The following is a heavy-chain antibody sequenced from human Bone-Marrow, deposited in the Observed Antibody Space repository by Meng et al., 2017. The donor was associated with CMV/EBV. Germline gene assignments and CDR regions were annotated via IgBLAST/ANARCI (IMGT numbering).Heavy chain of an antibody. D-gene: IGHD2-15*01. CDR3: AITLRGYCSGGSCYEGSVDP. Sequence: SVKVSCKASGGTFSSYAISWVRQAPGQGLEWMGGIIPILGIANYAQKFQGRVTITADKSTSTAYMELSSLRSEDTAVYYCAITLRGYCSGGSCYEGSVDPWGQGTLVTVSS. CDR1: GGTFSSYA. CDR2: IIPILGIA. V-gene: IGHV1-69*10. J-gene: IGHJ5*02.